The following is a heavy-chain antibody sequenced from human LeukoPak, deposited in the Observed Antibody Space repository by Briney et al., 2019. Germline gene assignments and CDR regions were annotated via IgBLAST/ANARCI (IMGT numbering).Heavy chain of an antibody. CDR1: GYTLTDLS. D-gene: IGHD2-2*02. J-gene: IGHJ4*02. CDR3: TTDILDYCDTSSCHKGNS. CDR2: VEPEDGKA. V-gene: IGHV1-24*01. Sequence: ASVKVSCKVSGYTLTDLSMHWVRQAPGKGLEWMGGVEPEDGKAIYAQRFQGRVTMTEGTSTDTAYMELSSLRSEDTAVYYYTTDILDYCDTSSCHKGNSWGQGTLVTVSS.